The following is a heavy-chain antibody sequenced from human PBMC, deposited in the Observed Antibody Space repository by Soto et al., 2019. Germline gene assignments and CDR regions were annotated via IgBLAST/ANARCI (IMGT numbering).Heavy chain of an antibody. D-gene: IGHD6-19*01. CDR1: GGTFSSYA. Sequence: QVQLVQSGAEVKKPGSSVKVSCKASGGTFSSYAISWVRQAPGQGLEWMGGISPIFGTANYAQKFQGRVTITADESKSTAYMELSSLRSEDTAVYYCAGTSGQWLVRGWFDPWGQGTLVTVSS. CDR2: ISPIFGTA. J-gene: IGHJ5*02. V-gene: IGHV1-69*01. CDR3: AGTSGQWLVRGWFDP.